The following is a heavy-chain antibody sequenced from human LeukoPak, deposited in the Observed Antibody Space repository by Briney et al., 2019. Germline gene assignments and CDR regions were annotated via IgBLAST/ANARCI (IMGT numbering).Heavy chain of an antibody. CDR1: GYSFISYW. Sequence: PGESLKISCKGSGYSFISYWIGWVRQMPGKGLEGRVSIYPGDSDTRYSPSFQGQVTISADKSISTAYLQWSSLKASDTAMYYCARHLTYSSSYNWFDPWGRGTLVTVSS. D-gene: IGHD6-13*01. CDR3: ARHLTYSSSYNWFDP. CDR2: IYPGDSDT. J-gene: IGHJ5*02. V-gene: IGHV5-51*01.